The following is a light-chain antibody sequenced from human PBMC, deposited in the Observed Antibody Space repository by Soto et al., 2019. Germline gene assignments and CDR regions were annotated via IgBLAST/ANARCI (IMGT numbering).Light chain of an antibody. CDR2: GAS. Sequence: EIVMTQSPATLSVSPGERATLSCRASQSVSSNLAWYQQKPGQAPRLLIYGASTRATGIPARFSGSGSRTEFTLTISSLQSEDFAVYYCQQYNNWPPPWTFGQGTKVEIK. J-gene: IGKJ1*01. CDR3: QQYNNWPPPWT. CDR1: QSVSSN. V-gene: IGKV3-15*01.